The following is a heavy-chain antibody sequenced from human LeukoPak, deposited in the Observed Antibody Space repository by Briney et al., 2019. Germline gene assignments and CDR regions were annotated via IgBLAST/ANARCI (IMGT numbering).Heavy chain of an antibody. J-gene: IGHJ3*02. V-gene: IGHV3-23*01. D-gene: IGHD3-16*02. CDR1: GFTFSSYA. Sequence: GGSLRLSCAASGFTFSSYAMSWVRQAPGKGLEWVSAISGSGGSTYYADSVKGRFTISRDNSKNTLYLQMNSLRAEDTAVYYCAKGITFGGVIAHDAFDIWGQGTMVTVSS. CDR3: AKGITFGGVIAHDAFDI. CDR2: ISGSGGST.